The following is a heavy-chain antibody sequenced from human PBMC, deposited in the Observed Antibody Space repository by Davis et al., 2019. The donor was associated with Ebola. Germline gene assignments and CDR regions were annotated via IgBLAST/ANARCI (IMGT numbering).Heavy chain of an antibody. CDR3: ARGSSGLGL. V-gene: IGHV4-34*01. J-gene: IGHJ4*02. D-gene: IGHD6-19*01. Sequence: MPGGSLRLSCAVYGGSFCGYYWSWIRQPPGKGLEWIGEINHSGSTNYNPSLKSRVTISVDTSKNQFSVKLSSVTAADTAVYYCARGSSGLGLWGQGTLVTVSS. CDR2: INHSGST. CDR1: GGSFCGYY.